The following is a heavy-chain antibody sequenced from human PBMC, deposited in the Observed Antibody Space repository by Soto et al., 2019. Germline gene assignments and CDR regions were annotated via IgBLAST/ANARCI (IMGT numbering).Heavy chain of an antibody. CDR1: GGSITRGGYS. V-gene: IGHV4-30-2*01. J-gene: IGHJ4*02. CDR3: AAGGGLPRYY. CDR2: IYHSGST. D-gene: IGHD5-12*01. Sequence: QLQLQESGSGLVKPSQTLSLTCAVSGGSITRGGYSWSWMRQPPGKCLEWIGYIYHSGSTYYKPSLQSRVTRSVDRSKIQFSLKLSSVTAADTAVYSCAAGGGLPRYYWGQGTLVTVSS.